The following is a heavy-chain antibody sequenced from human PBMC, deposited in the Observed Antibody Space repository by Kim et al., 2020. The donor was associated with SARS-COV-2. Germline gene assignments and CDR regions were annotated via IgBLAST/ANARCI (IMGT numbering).Heavy chain of an antibody. CDR1: GFTFSSYA. J-gene: IGHJ4*02. CDR3: AKVTGLKTIFGVVITDSYYFDY. V-gene: IGHV3-23*01. CDR2: ISGSGGTT. D-gene: IGHD3-3*01. Sequence: GGSLRLSCAASGFTFSSYAMSWVRQAPGKGLEWVSSISGSGGTTYYADSVKGRFTISRDNSKNTLYLQMNSLRAEDTAVYYCAKVTGLKTIFGVVITDSYYFDYWGQGTLVTVSS.